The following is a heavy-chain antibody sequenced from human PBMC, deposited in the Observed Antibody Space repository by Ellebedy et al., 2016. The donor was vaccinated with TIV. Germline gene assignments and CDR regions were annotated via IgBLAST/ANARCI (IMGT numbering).Heavy chain of an antibody. CDR3: AADRGWYAFDI. CDR1: GFTFSSSG. CDR2: IAVGSAKT. J-gene: IGHJ3*02. D-gene: IGHD6-19*01. Sequence: AASVKVSCKASGFTFSSSGIQWVRQGRGQRLEWMGWIAVGSAKTSYPQKFQERVTITRDMSTSTAYMELSSLRSEDTAVYYCAADRGWYAFDIWGQGTMVTVSS. V-gene: IGHV1-58*02.